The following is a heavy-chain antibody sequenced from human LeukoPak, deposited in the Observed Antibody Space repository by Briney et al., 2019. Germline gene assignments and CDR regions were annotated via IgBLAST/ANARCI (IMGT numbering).Heavy chain of an antibody. D-gene: IGHD3-10*01. Sequence: PSETLSLTCTVSGGSISSYYWSWIRQPPGKGLEWIGYIYYSGSTNYNPSLKSRVTISVVTSKNQFSLKLSSVTAADTAVYYCARLRYYGSGSYLTLFDYWGQGTLVTVSS. V-gene: IGHV4-59*08. CDR2: IYYSGST. CDR1: GGSISSYY. J-gene: IGHJ4*02. CDR3: ARLRYYGSGSYLTLFDY.